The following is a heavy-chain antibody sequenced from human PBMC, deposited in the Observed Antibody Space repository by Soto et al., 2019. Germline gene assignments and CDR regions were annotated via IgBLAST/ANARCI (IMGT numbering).Heavy chain of an antibody. CDR1: GFTFSSYS. J-gene: IGHJ3*02. CDR2: ISSSSSTI. CDR3: ARDAPFTIFGVSNHDAFDI. Sequence: GGSLRLSCAASGFTFSSYSMNWVRQAPGKGLEWVSYISSSSSTIYYADSVKGRFTISRDNAKNSLYLQMNSLRAEDTAVYYCARDAPFTIFGVSNHDAFDIWGQGTMVTVSS. D-gene: IGHD3-3*01. V-gene: IGHV3-48*01.